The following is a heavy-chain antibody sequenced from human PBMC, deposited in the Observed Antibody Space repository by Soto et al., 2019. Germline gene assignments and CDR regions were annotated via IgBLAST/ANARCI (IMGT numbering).Heavy chain of an antibody. Sequence: QVQLVQSGAEVKKTGSSGKVSCKASGGTFSSYAISWVRQAPGQGREWMGGIIPIFGTANYAQKFQGRVTITADESTSTTYMELSSLRAEDTGVYCCSRSVAPDYDSRFHAFDIWGQGTMVTVSS. D-gene: IGHD3-22*01. J-gene: IGHJ3*02. CDR3: SRSVAPDYDSRFHAFDI. CDR2: IIPIFGTA. CDR1: GGTFSSYA. V-gene: IGHV1-69*01.